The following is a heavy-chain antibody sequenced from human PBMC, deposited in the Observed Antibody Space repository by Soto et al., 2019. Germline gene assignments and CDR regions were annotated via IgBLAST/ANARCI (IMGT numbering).Heavy chain of an antibody. J-gene: IGHJ6*02. V-gene: IGHV3-23*01. CDR2: ISGSGVST. D-gene: IGHD6-19*01. Sequence: GGSLRLSGAASGFTFSSYAISWVRQAPWKGLEWVSDISGSGVSTYYADSVKGRFTISRDNSKNTLYLQMNSLTAEDTAVYYCAKGPTSSGWEEDYYGMDVWGQGTTVTVSS. CDR1: GFTFSSYA. CDR3: AKGPTSSGWEEDYYGMDV.